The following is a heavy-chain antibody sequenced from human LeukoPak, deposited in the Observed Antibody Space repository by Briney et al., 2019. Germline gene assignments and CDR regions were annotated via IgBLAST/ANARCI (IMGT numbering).Heavy chain of an antibody. CDR1: GGSISSYY. D-gene: IGHD1-26*01. V-gene: IGHV4-4*07. Sequence: PSETLSLTCTVSGGSISSYYWSWIRQPGGKGLEWIGRIYTSGSTNYNPSLKSRVTMSVDTSKNQFSLKLSSVTAADTAVYYCARDQEWELLGFDYWGQGTLVTVSS. J-gene: IGHJ4*02. CDR3: ARDQEWELLGFDY. CDR2: IYTSGST.